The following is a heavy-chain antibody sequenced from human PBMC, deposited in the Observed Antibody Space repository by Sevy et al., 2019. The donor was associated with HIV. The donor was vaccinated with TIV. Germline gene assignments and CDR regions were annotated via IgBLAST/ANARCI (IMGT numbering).Heavy chain of an antibody. D-gene: IGHD1-1*01. CDR2: IWYDGRTK. V-gene: IGHV3-33*01. Sequence: GGSLRLSCSASGSTFRSFSMHWVRQAPGKGLEWVAAIWYDGRTKQYADSVKGRFTISRDNSKNTLNLEMNSLRAEDTALYFCARDSARVIVPTAGFDSWGQGILVTVSS. CDR1: GSTFRSFS. CDR3: ARDSARVIVPTAGFDS. J-gene: IGHJ5*01.